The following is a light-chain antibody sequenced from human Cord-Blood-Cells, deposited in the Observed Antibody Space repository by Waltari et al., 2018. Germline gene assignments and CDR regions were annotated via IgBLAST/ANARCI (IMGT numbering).Light chain of an antibody. V-gene: IGKV1-39*01. CDR3: RQSYSTTLYS. Sequence: DIQITQSPSSLSASVGDRVTITCRASQSIISYLNWDQQKPGKAPKLLIYAASSLQRGVPSRFSSSGSGTDFPLTISSMQPEDFATYYCRQSYSTTLYSFGQGTKLEIK. CDR2: AAS. CDR1: QSIISY. J-gene: IGKJ2*03.